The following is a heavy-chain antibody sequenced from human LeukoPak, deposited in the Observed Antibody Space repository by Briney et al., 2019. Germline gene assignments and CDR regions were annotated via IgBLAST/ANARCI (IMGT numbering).Heavy chain of an antibody. CDR1: GGTFSSYA. CDR3: ARVGLGYCSGSSCSWGDDAFDI. D-gene: IGHD2-15*01. CDR2: IIPIFGTA. Sequence: ASVKVSCKASGGTFSSYAISWVRQAPGQGLEWMGGIIPIFGTANYAQKFQGRVTITADESTSTAYMELSSLRAEDTAVYYCARVGLGYCSGSSCSWGDDAFDIWGQGTMVTVSS. V-gene: IGHV1-69*13. J-gene: IGHJ3*02.